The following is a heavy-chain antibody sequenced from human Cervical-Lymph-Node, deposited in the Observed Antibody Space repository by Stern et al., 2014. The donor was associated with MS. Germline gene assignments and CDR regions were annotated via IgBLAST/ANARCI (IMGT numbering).Heavy chain of an antibody. J-gene: IGHJ4*02. Sequence: VQLVQSGAEVKQPGESLKISCKGSGYSFSSHWIAWVRQTPGKGLECMGIVNPVDSDARYNPSFRGQVTISPDTSTSTAYLHWNSLRASDTALYFCARQRTPRVVVSPTDYWGQGTLVTVSS. CDR2: VNPVDSDA. CDR3: ARQRTPRVVVSPTDY. D-gene: IGHD2-21*01. V-gene: IGHV5-51*01. CDR1: GYSFSSHW.